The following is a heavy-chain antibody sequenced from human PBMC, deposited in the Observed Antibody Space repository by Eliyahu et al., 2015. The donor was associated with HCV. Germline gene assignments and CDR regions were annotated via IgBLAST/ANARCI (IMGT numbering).Heavy chain of an antibody. V-gene: IGHV4-34*02. D-gene: IGHD2-2*01. J-gene: IGHJ6*02. CDR2: INHSEST. CDR1: GGSFSGYY. CDR3: ARGGLVVVPAARVDV. Sequence: HVQLQQWGAGLLKTSETLSLHCAVDGGSFSGYYWXWIRPPPGKGLEWIGEINHSESTNYNPSLKSRVTISVDTSKNQFSLKLSSVTAADTAVYYCARGGLVVVPAARVDVWGQGTTVTVSS.